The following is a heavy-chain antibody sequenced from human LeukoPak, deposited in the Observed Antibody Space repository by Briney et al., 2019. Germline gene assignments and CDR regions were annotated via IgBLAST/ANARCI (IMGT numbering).Heavy chain of an antibody. CDR2: ISSSSSYI. J-gene: IGHJ6*03. CDR3: ARYGGTGTNYYYYMDV. CDR1: GFTSSRFS. Sequence: GGSLRLSCAASGFTSSRFSMNWVRQAPGKGLEWVSSISSSSSYIYYADSVKGRFTISRDNAKNSLYLQMNSLRAEDTALYYCARYGGTGTNYYYYMDVWGKGTTVTVSS. V-gene: IGHV3-21*01. D-gene: IGHD1-1*01.